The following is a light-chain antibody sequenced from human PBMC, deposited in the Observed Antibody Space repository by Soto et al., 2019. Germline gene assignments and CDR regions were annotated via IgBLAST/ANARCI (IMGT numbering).Light chain of an antibody. CDR3: QQRSTWPT. CDR2: GAS. V-gene: IGKV3D-20*02. CDR1: QSVSSSY. Sequence: EIVLTQSPGTLSLSPGERATLSCRASQSVSSSYLTWYQQKPGQAPRLLIYGASVRATGTPARFSGSGSGTAFTLTISSLEPEDFALYYCQQRSTWPTFGQGTRPAI. J-gene: IGKJ5*01.